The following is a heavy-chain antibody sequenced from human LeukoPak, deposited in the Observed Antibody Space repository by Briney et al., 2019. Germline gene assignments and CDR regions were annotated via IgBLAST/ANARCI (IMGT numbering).Heavy chain of an antibody. D-gene: IGHD3-10*01. CDR1: GDSVSSNSAA. J-gene: IGHJ4*02. V-gene: IGHV6-1*01. CDR2: AFYRSQWYN. Sequence: SQTLSLTCAIFGDSVSSNSAAWNWIRQSPSRGLEWLGRAFYRSQWYNDYAFSVKGRIAINPDTSKNHFSLQLNSVTPEDTAVYYCAREEAGTYGFEYWGQGTLVTASS. CDR3: AREEAGTYGFEY.